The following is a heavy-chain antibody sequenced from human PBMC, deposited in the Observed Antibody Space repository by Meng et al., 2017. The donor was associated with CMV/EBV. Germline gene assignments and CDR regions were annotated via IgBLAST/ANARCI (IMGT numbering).Heavy chain of an antibody. J-gene: IGHJ3*02. CDR2: IIPILGIA. CDR1: GGIFSSYA. D-gene: IGHD1-26*01. Sequence: SVKVSCKASGGIFSSYAISWVRQAPGQGLEWMGGIIPILGIANYAQKFQGRVTITADKSTSTAYMELSSLRSEDTAVYYCARDLHSTTPINSGSYHEDWGDAFDIWGQGTMVTVSS. CDR3: ARDLHSTTPINSGSYHEDWGDAFDI. V-gene: IGHV1-69*10.